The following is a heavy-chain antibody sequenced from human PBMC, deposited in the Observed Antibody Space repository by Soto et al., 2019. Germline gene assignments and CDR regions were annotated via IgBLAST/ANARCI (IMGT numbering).Heavy chain of an antibody. Sequence: QVQLQESGPGLVKPSQTLSLTCTVSGGSISSGDYYWSWIRQPPWRGLEWIGYIYYRGNTYYNPSLKSRVTMSLDTSKNQFSLKLSSVTAADTAVYYCAREDREGDPHFDYWGQGTPVTVSS. J-gene: IGHJ4*02. CDR2: IYYRGNT. CDR1: GGSISSGDYY. V-gene: IGHV4-30-4*01. D-gene: IGHD2-21*02. CDR3: AREDREGDPHFDY.